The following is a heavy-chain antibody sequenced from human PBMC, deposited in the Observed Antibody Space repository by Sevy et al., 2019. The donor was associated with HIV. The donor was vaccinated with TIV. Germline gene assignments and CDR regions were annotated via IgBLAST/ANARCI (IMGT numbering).Heavy chain of an antibody. CDR2: ISGSGGST. J-gene: IGHJ4*02. Sequence: GGSLRLSCAASGFTFSSYAMSWVRQAPGKGLEWVSAISGSGGSTYYADSVKGRFTISRDNSKNTLYLQMNSLRAEDTAVYYCAIALGYSSGWDLYYWGQGTLVTVSS. CDR1: GFTFSSYA. D-gene: IGHD6-19*01. V-gene: IGHV3-23*01. CDR3: AIALGYSSGWDLYY.